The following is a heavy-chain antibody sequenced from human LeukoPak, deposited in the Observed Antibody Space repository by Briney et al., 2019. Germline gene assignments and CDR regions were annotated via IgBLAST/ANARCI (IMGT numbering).Heavy chain of an antibody. CDR3: ARDSVEWYIFDY. D-gene: IGHD3-3*01. CDR1: GFTFSSYW. V-gene: IGHV3-74*01. J-gene: IGHJ4*02. CDR2: TNRDGSST. Sequence: GGSLRLSCAASGFTFSSYWMHWVRQAPGKGPVWVARTNRDGSSTAYADSVKGRFTISKDNAKNTLCLLMNSLRAEDTAVYCCARDSVEWYIFDYWGQGTLVTVSS.